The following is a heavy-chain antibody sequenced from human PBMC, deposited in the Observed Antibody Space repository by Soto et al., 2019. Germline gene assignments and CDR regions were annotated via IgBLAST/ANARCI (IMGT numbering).Heavy chain of an antibody. CDR2: ITDSGDT. CDR1: GGSFSCYY. D-gene: IGHD1-7*01. J-gene: IGHJ6*02. Sequence: SETLSLTCTVFGGSFSCYYWTWIRQPPGKGLEWIGEITDSGDTNFNPSLKSRVTISVDTSMIHFSLKLSSVTAADTAVYYCARGGRGWTNYPYYYYYGMDVWGQGTTVTVSS. CDR3: ARGGRGWTNYPYYYYYGMDV. V-gene: IGHV4-34*01.